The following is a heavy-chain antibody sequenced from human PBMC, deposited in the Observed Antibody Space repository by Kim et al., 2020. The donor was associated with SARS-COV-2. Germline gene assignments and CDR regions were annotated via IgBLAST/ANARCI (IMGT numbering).Heavy chain of an antibody. CDR3: ARDPLWFGDLEGDY. Sequence: AHSVTGRVTISRDNAKSPLYLQMNGLRAEDTAVYYCARDPLWFGDLEGDYWGQGTLVTVSS. J-gene: IGHJ4*02. D-gene: IGHD3-10*01. V-gene: IGHV3-21*01.